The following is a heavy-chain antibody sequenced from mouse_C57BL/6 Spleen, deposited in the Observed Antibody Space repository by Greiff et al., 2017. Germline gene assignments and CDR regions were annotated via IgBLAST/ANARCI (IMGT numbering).Heavy chain of an antibody. CDR1: GYTFTSYW. J-gene: IGHJ3*01. V-gene: IGHV1-69*01. Sequence: VQLQQPGAELVMPGASVKLSCKASGYTFTSYWMHWVKQRPGQGLEWIGELDPSDSYTNYNQKFKGKSTLTVDNSSSTAYMQLSSLTSEDSAVYYCARGDDGYHFAYWGQGTLGTVSA. CDR2: LDPSDSYT. CDR3: ARGDDGYHFAY. D-gene: IGHD2-3*01.